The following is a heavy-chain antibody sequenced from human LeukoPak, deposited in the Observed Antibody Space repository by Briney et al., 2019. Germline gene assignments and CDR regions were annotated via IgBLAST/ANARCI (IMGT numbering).Heavy chain of an antibody. Sequence: GGSLRISCAASGFTFSIYSMSWVRQAPGKGLEWVSYISSSNKYIYYADSVKGRFTISRDNAKNSLYLQMNSLRAENTAVYYCARVGGAYSSSWYSHYYYYMDVWGKGTTVTISS. D-gene: IGHD6-13*01. CDR1: GFTFSIYS. CDR3: ARVGGAYSSSWYSHYYYYMDV. V-gene: IGHV3-21*01. J-gene: IGHJ6*03. CDR2: ISSSNKYI.